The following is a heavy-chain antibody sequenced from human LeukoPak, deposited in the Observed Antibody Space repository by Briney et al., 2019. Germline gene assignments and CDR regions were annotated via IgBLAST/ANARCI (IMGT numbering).Heavy chain of an antibody. Sequence: GGSLRLSCAASGFTFSSYWMRWVRQAPGKGLVWVSRINTDGSSTSYADSVKGRFTISRDNAKNTLYLQMNSLRAEDTAVYYCMREAPNFDPWGQGTLVTVSS. J-gene: IGHJ5*02. V-gene: IGHV3-74*01. CDR2: INTDGSST. CDR1: GFTFSSYW. CDR3: MREAPNFDP.